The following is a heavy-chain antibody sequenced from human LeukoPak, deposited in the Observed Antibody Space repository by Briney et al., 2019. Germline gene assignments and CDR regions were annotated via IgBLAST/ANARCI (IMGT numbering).Heavy chain of an antibody. CDR1: GYTFTSYA. J-gene: IGHJ4*02. CDR3: ASWRSPYSSGRGETADY. Sequence: ASVKVSCKASGYTFTSYAMHWVRQAPGQRLEWMGWINAGNGNTKYSQKFQGRVTITRDTSASTAYMELSSLRSEDTAVYYCASWRSPYSSGRGETADYWGQGTLVTVSS. V-gene: IGHV1-3*01. D-gene: IGHD6-19*01. CDR2: INAGNGNT.